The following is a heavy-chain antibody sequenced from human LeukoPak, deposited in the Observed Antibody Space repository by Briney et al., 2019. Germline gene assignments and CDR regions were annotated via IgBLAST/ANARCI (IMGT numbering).Heavy chain of an antibody. V-gene: IGHV4-38-2*02. D-gene: IGHD2-15*01. CDR2: IYHSGST. Sequence: PSETLSLTCTVSGYSISSGYYWGWIRQPPGKGLEWIGSIYHSGSTYCNPSLKSRVTISVDTSKNQFSLKLSSVTAADTAVYYCASANPYCSGGSCYRPYYYYYYYMDVWGKGTTVTVSS. CDR1: GYSISSGYY. J-gene: IGHJ6*03. CDR3: ASANPYCSGGSCYRPYYYYYYYMDV.